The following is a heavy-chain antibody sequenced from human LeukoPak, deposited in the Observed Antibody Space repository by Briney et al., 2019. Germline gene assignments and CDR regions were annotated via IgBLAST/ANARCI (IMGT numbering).Heavy chain of an antibody. CDR2: INWNGGST. CDR3: ARDSGWYNYYYMDV. Sequence: GGSLRLSCAASGFTFDDYGMSWVRQAPGKGLEWVSGINWNGGSTGYADSVKGRFTISRDNAKNSLYLQMNSLRAEDTALYYCARDSGWYNYYYMDVWGKGTTVTVSS. D-gene: IGHD6-19*01. V-gene: IGHV3-20*04. CDR1: GFTFDDYG. J-gene: IGHJ6*03.